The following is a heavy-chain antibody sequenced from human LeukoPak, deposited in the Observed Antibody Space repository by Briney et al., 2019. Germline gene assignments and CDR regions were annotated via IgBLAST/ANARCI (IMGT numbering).Heavy chain of an antibody. CDR1: GYSFTSYS. V-gene: IGHV5-51*01. Sequence: GESPKISCKVSGYSFTSYSIGWVRQMPGKGLEWMGIIYPGDSGPTYSPSFQGQVTISVDKSINTAYLQWSSLQASDTAMYYCGMSGDRVPLQDDVFDVWGQGTMVTVST. CDR3: GMSGDRVPLQDDVFDV. D-gene: IGHD1-26*01. CDR2: IYPGDSGP. J-gene: IGHJ3*01.